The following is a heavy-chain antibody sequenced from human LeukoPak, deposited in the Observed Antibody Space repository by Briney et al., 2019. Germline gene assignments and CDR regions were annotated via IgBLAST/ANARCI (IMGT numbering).Heavy chain of an antibody. CDR1: GFTFSNYA. CDR2: ISGGTDTT. CDR3: AKGYRVTRAAFDI. Sequence: GGSLRLSCAASGFTFSNYAMSWVRQAPGKGLEWVSTISGGTDTTYYADSVKGRFTISRDNSKNTLYLQMNSLRAEDTAVYYCAKGYRVTRAAFDIWGEGTMVTVSS. V-gene: IGHV3-23*01. J-gene: IGHJ3*02. D-gene: IGHD2-21*02.